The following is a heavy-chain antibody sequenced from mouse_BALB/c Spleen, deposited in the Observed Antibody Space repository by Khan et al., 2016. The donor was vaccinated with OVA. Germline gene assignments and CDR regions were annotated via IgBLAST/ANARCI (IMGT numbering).Heavy chain of an antibody. CDR2: IYPGSDST. J-gene: IGHJ3*01. CDR3: ARAGWDVFAY. CDR1: GYTFTDYV. Sequence: QVQLQQSGPELVKPGASVKMSCKASGYTFTDYVMNWVKQRNGQGLEWIGQIYPGSDSTYYNEKFKGKATLTADRSSSTASMPLSNLPSVDSAVYFCARAGWDVFAYWGQGTLVTVSA. V-gene: IGHV1-77*01. D-gene: IGHD4-1*01.